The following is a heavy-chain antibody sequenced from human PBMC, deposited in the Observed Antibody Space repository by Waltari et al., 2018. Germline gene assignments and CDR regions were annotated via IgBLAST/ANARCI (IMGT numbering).Heavy chain of an antibody. CDR1: GYSFTTYW. J-gene: IGHJ4*02. V-gene: IGHV5-51*01. CDR3: AREKGYSSGNFDY. CDR2: VYVDDSDT. D-gene: IGHD6-19*01. Sequence: EVQLVQSGAEMKKPGESLKISCKGFGYSFTTYWIGWVRQMPGKGLEWMGFVYVDDSDTRYSPSFQGQVTISADKSINTAYLQGSSLEASDTAMYYCAREKGYSSGNFDYWGQGTLVTVSS.